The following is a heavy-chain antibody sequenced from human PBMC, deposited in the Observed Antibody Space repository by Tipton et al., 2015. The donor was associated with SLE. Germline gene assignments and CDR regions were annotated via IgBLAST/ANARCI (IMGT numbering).Heavy chain of an antibody. Sequence: TLSLTCTVSGSSISSSSYYWGWIRQPPGKGLEWIGSIYYSGSTYYNPSLKSRVTISVDTSKNQFSLKLGSVTAADTAVYYCARGPGGELSAEYFQHWGQGTLVTVSS. CDR1: GSSISSSSYY. V-gene: IGHV4-39*07. D-gene: IGHD3-16*02. CDR2: IYYSGST. CDR3: ARGPGGELSAEYFQH. J-gene: IGHJ1*01.